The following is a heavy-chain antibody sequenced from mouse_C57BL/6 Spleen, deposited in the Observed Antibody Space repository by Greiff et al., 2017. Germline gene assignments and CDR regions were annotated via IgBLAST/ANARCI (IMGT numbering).Heavy chain of an antibody. CDR2: IYPRSGNT. D-gene: IGHD1-1*01. CDR1: GYTFTSYG. V-gene: IGHV1-81*01. J-gene: IGHJ1*03. CDR3: ASSDYFCSSPHWYFDV. Sequence: VQLQQSGAELARPGASVKLSCKASGYTFTSYGISWVKQRPGQGLEWIGEIYPRSGNTYYNEKFKGKATLTADKSSTTAYMELRSLTSEDSAVYFCASSDYFCSSPHWYFDVWGTGTTVTVSS.